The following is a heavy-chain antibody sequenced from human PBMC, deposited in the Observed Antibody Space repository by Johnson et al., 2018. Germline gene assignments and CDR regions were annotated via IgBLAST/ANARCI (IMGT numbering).Heavy chain of an antibody. Sequence: EVQLVESGGGLVQPGGTLRLSCTASGFTFSTYSMNWVRQAPGKGLEWVSYISSSSRIIDYADSVKGRFTISRDNDMNSLYLQMNSLRDEDTAVYYCARLWAYCGGDCLDAFDIWGQGTMVTVSS. V-gene: IGHV3-48*02. CDR3: ARLWAYCGGDCLDAFDI. J-gene: IGHJ3*02. D-gene: IGHD2-21*02. CDR1: GFTFSTYS. CDR2: ISSSSRII.